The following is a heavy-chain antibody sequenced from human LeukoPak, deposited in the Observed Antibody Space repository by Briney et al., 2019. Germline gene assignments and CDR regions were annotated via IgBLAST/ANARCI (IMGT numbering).Heavy chain of an antibody. J-gene: IGHJ4*02. D-gene: IGHD6-19*01. CDR2: IRSKAYGGAP. V-gene: IGHV3-49*03. CDR3: ARGSGRYVMVDW. Sequence: PGGSLRLSCSASGFTFADFTMSWFRQSPGQGLEWVGFIRSKAYGGAPEHAASVAARFTISRDDSTSIAYLQMNSLQAEDTAVNYCARGSGRYVMVDWWGQGTLVTVSS. CDR1: GFTFADFT.